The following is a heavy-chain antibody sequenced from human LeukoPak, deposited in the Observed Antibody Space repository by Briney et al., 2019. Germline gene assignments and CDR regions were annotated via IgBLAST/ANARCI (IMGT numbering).Heavy chain of an antibody. V-gene: IGHV3-30*03. CDR3: TTDFGVVVAASKTADLNF. D-gene: IGHD2-15*01. J-gene: IGHJ4*02. CDR2: ISYDGSNK. CDR1: GFTFSSYG. Sequence: GSLRLSCAASGFTFSSYGMHWVRQAPGKGLEWVAVISYDGSNKYYADSVKGRFTISRDNSKNTLYLQMNSLKTEDTAVYYCTTDFGVVVAASKTADLNFWGQGTLVTVSS.